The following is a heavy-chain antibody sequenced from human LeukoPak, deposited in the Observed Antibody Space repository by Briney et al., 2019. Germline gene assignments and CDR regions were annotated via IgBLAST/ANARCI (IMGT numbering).Heavy chain of an antibody. CDR2: IYYSGST. V-gene: IGHV4-59*01. J-gene: IGHJ5*02. CDR3: ARDAYDILTRYYYVS. CDR1: GGSISRYY. Sequence: SETLSLTCTGTGGSISRYYWSWIRQPPGKGLEWIGYIYYSGSTNYNPSLKSRVTISVDTSKNQLSLKLSSVTAADTAVYYCARDAYDILTRYYYVSWGQGTLVTVSS. D-gene: IGHD3-9*01.